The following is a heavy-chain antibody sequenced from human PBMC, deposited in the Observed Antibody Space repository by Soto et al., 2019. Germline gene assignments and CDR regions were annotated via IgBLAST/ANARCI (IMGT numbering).Heavy chain of an antibody. CDR2: IYYSGTT. Sequence: SETLSLTCTVSGGSISSSSYYWGWIRQPPGKGLEWIGYIYYSGTTNYNPSLKSRVTTSVDTSKNQFSLKLSSVTAADTAVYYCARLMTGGSSSGLLPFDYWGQGTLVTVSS. V-gene: IGHV4-39*01. CDR1: GGSISSSSYY. D-gene: IGHD3-9*01. J-gene: IGHJ4*02. CDR3: ARLMTGGSSSGLLPFDY.